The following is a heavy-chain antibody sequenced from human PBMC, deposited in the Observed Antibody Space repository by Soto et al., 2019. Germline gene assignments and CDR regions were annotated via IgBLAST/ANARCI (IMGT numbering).Heavy chain of an antibody. D-gene: IGHD3-9*01. CDR2: INPNSGGT. V-gene: IGHV1-2*02. J-gene: IGHJ3*02. Sequence: ASVKVSCKTSGYSFAGHYLHWVRQAPGQGLDWMGWINPNSGGTIYAQRFQGRVTMTRDTSISTAYMVLTSLRSDDTAVYYCARDSHYDILTGYSRNAFDMWGRGTVVTVSS. CDR3: ARDSHYDILTGYSRNAFDM. CDR1: GYSFAGHY.